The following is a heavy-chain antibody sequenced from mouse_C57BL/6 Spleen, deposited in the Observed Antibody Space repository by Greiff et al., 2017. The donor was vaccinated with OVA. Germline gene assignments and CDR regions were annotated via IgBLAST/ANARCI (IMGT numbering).Heavy chain of an antibody. J-gene: IGHJ2*01. Sequence: QVHVKQSGAELVRPGASVTLSCKASGYTFTDYEMHWVKQTPVHGLEWIGAIDPETGGTAYNQKFKGKAILTADKSSSTAYMELRSLTSEDSAVYYCTRWDGNYWGQGTTLTVSS. CDR2: IDPETGGT. CDR1: GYTFTDYE. V-gene: IGHV1-15*01. D-gene: IGHD4-1*01. CDR3: TRWDGNY.